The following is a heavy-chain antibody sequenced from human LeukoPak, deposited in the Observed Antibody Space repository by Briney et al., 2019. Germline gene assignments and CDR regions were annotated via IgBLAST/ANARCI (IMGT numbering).Heavy chain of an antibody. Sequence: SETLSLTCTVSGGSISSYYWSWIRQPPGKGLEWIGYIYYSGSTNYNPSLKSRVTISVDTSKNQFSLKLSSVTAADTAVYYCARGGARGESIAAAGNIDYWGQGILVTVSS. CDR1: GGSISSYY. CDR3: ARGGARGESIAAAGNIDY. V-gene: IGHV4-59*01. D-gene: IGHD6-13*01. CDR2: IYYSGST. J-gene: IGHJ4*02.